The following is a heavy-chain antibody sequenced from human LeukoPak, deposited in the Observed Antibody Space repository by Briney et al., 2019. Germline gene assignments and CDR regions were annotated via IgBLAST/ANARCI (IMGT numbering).Heavy chain of an antibody. CDR2: IYYSGST. CDR1: GGSISNYY. Sequence: PSETLSLTCTVPGGSISNYYWNSLRQPPGKGLEWIGYIYYSGSTNYNPSLKSRVTMSLDTSKNQFSLRVTSVTAADTAVYYCARGFDSKSTYFDYWGQGTLVTVSS. J-gene: IGHJ4*02. CDR3: ARGFDSKSTYFDY. D-gene: IGHD5-12*01. V-gene: IGHV4-59*01.